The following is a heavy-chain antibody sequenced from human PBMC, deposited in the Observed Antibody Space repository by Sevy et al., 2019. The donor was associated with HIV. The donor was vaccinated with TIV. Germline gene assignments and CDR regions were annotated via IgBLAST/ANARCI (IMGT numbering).Heavy chain of an antibody. J-gene: IGHJ6*02. Sequence: SETLSLTCTVSGGSVSSGCYYWSWIRQPPGKGLECIGYIYYSGSTNYDPSLKSRVTISVDPSKNQFSLKLSAVTAADTAVYYCARRGGLVDGGMDVWGQGTTVTVSS. V-gene: IGHV4-61*01. CDR3: ARRGGLVDGGMDV. D-gene: IGHD2-8*02. CDR1: GGSVSSGCYY. CDR2: IYYSGST.